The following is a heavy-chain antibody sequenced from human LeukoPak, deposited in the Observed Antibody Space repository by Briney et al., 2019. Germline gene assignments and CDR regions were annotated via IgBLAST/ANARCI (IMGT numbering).Heavy chain of an antibody. V-gene: IGHV1-2*04. CDR3: ARGRRSGITMVRGVNGPYYFDY. J-gene: IGHJ4*02. CDR2: INPNSGGT. Sequence: ASVKVSCMASGYTFTGYYMHWVRQAPGQGLEWMGWINPNSGGTNYAQKFQGWVTMTRDTSISTAYMELSRLRSDDTAVYYCARGRRSGITMVRGVNGPYYFDYWGQGTLVTVSS. D-gene: IGHD3-10*01. CDR1: GYTFTGYY.